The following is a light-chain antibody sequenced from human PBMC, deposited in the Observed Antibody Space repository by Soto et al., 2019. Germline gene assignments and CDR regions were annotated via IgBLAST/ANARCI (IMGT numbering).Light chain of an antibody. V-gene: IGKV1-5*03. CDR2: KAS. J-gene: IGKJ2*01. Sequence: DIQMTQSPSTLSASVGDRVTITCRASQSVSDWLAWYQQKPGKAPKLLIYKASSLESGVPSRFSGSGSGTEFTLTISSLQPDDFATYYCQQYESYSYTFGQGTKLDIK. CDR3: QQYESYSYT. CDR1: QSVSDW.